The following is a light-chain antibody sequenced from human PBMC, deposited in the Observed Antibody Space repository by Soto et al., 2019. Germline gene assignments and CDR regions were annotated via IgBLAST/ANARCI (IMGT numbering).Light chain of an antibody. CDR2: GDT. CDR3: QSYDTGLSTSI. V-gene: IGLV1-40*01. Sequence: QSVLTQPPSVSGAPGQRVTISCTGTSSNIGAGYDVNWYQHLPRTAPKLLIYGDTNRPSGVPDRFSGSKSGTSASLAITGLHTEDEADDYCQSYDTGLSTSIFGGGTKLTVL. J-gene: IGLJ2*01. CDR1: SSNIGAGYD.